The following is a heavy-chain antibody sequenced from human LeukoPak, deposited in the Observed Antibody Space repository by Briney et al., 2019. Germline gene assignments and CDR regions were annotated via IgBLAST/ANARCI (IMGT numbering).Heavy chain of an antibody. D-gene: IGHD5-12*01. Sequence: PGGSLRLSCAASGFTFSSYGMHWVRQAPGKGLEWVAVISYDGSNKYYADSAKGRFTISRDNSKNTPYLQMNSLRAEDTAVYYCAKGARYSAYDLKWFDPWGQGTQVTVSS. CDR3: AKGARYSAYDLKWFDP. CDR1: GFTFSSYG. J-gene: IGHJ5*02. CDR2: ISYDGSNK. V-gene: IGHV3-30*18.